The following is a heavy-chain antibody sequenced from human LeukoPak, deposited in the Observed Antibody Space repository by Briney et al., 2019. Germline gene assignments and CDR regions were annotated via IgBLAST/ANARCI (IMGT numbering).Heavy chain of an antibody. D-gene: IGHD6-6*01. V-gene: IGHV6-1*01. CDR2: TYYRSKWFN. CDR1: GDSVSRKSAA. CDR3: TRDGSSSSFDY. J-gene: IGHJ4*02. Sequence: SQTLSLTCAISGDSVSRKSAAWNWIRQSPSSGLEWLGRTYYRSKWFNGYAVSVKSRITINPDTSKNQFSLQLNSVTPEDTAVYYCTRDGSSSSFDYWGQGTLVTVSS.